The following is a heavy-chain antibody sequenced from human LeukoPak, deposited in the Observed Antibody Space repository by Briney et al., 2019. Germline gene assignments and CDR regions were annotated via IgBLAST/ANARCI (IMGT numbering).Heavy chain of an antibody. CDR2: IYYSGST. V-gene: IGHV4-59*08. CDR3: ARHVICGGDCYSIDY. Sequence: PSETLSLTCTVSGGSISSYYWSWIRQPPGQGLEWIGYIYYSGSTNYNPSLKSRVSISVDTSKNQFSLKLSSVTAADTAVYYCARHVICGGDCYSIDYWGQGTLVTVSS. J-gene: IGHJ4*02. CDR1: GGSISSYY. D-gene: IGHD2-21*02.